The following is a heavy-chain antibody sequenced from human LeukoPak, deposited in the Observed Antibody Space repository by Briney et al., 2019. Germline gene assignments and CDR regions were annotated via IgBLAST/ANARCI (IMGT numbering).Heavy chain of an antibody. D-gene: IGHD3-10*01. CDR2: MNPNSGNT. CDR3: ARMYYYDSGGSNWFDP. CDR1: GYTFTDFY. V-gene: IGHV1-8*02. J-gene: IGHJ5*02. Sequence: ASVKVSCKASGYTFTDFYIHWVRQATGQGLEWMGWMNPNSGNTGYAQKFQGRVTMTTNTSIKTAYMELSSLRSEDTAVYYCARMYYYDSGGSNWFDPWGQGTLVTVSS.